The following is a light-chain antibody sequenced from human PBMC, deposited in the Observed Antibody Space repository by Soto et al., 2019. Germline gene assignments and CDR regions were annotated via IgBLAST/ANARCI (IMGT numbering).Light chain of an antibody. J-gene: IGKJ2*01. CDR2: GTS. V-gene: IGKV3-20*01. CDR3: QRYGSSPLYA. Sequence: EIVLTQSPGTLSLSPRERATFSCRTSQTINTEFLAWYQQSPGLAPRLLIHGTSNRATGMPDRFSGSGSGTDFTLTISALEPEDFAVYYCQRYGSSPLYAFGQGTKLEI. CDR1: QTINTEF.